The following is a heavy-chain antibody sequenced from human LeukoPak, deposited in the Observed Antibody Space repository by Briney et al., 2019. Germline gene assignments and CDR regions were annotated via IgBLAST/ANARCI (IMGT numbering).Heavy chain of an antibody. CDR3: ASHSSSWLGERYWFDP. V-gene: IGHV1-69*01. CDR1: GGTFSSYA. CDR2: IIPVFGTA. Sequence: SVKVSCKASGGTFSSYAISWVRQAPGQGLEWMGGIIPVFGTANYAQKFQGRVTITADESTSTAYMELSSLRSEDTAVYYCASHSSSWLGERYWFDPWGQGTLVTVSS. J-gene: IGHJ5*02. D-gene: IGHD6-13*01.